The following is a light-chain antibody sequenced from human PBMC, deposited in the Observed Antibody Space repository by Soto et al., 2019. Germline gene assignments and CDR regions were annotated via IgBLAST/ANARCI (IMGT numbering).Light chain of an antibody. CDR3: QKSSNWPKLT. Sequence: EILLTHSPATLSLSPVEIATLSCSSSQSVSSYLAWYQKKPGQAPRLLIYDAYNRATGIPDRFSGSGSGTDFTLTISRLEPQDFAVSYCQKSSNWPKLTCGKGTRLEIK. V-gene: IGKV3-11*01. CDR1: QSVSSY. CDR2: DAY. J-gene: IGKJ5*01.